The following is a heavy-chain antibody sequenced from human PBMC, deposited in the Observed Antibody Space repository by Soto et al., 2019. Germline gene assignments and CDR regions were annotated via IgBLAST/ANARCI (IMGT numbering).Heavy chain of an antibody. CDR2: IIPILGIA. D-gene: IGHD5-18*01. V-gene: IGHV1-69*08. Sequence: QVQLVQSGAEVKKPGSSVKFSCKASGGTFSSYTISWVRQAPGQGLEWMGRIIPILGIANYAQKFQGRVTITADKSTSTAYMELSSLRSEDTAVYYCARDPAPYINDYWGQGTLVTVSS. CDR1: GGTFSSYT. J-gene: IGHJ4*02. CDR3: ARDPAPYINDY.